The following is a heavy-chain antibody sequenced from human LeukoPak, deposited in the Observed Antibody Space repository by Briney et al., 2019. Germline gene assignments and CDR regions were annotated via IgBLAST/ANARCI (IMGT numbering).Heavy chain of an antibody. J-gene: IGHJ5*02. D-gene: IGHD6-19*01. V-gene: IGHV3-7*01. CDR2: IKQDGSEK. CDR1: GFTFSSYW. CDR3: ARDADLSGWYRFDP. Sequence: GGSLRLPCAASGFTFSSYWMSWVRQAPGKGLEWVANIKQDGSEKYYVGSMKGRFTISRDNAKNSLYLQMNSLRAEDTAVYYCARDADLSGWYRFDPWGQGTLVTVSS.